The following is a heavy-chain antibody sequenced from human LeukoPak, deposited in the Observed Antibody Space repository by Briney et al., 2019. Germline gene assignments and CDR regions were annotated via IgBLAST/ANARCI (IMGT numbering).Heavy chain of an antibody. Sequence: GGSLRLSCAVSGFTFSDYTMNWVRLAPGKGLEWVSSISRSNIYKYYADSVKGRFTISRDNAKNSLYLQMNSLRAEDTAVYYCARDRYYYDSSGSGLDYWGQGTLVTVSS. V-gene: IGHV3-21*04. D-gene: IGHD3-22*01. CDR3: ARDRYYYDSSGSGLDY. CDR2: ISRSNIYK. CDR1: GFTFSDYT. J-gene: IGHJ4*02.